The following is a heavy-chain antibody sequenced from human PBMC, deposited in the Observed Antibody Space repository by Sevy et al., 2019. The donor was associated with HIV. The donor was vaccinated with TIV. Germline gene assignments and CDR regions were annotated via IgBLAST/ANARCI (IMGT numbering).Heavy chain of an antibody. D-gene: IGHD2-2*01. J-gene: IGHJ4*02. CDR3: ATYCSSTSCYASGGDY. CDR1: GFTFSSYA. CDR2: ISSNGGST. Sequence: GGSLRLSCSASGFTFSSYAMHWVLQAPGKGLEYVSAISSNGGSTYYADSVKGRFTISRDNSKNTLYLQMSSLRAEDTAVYYCATYCSSTSCYASGGDYWGQGTLVTVSS. V-gene: IGHV3-64D*06.